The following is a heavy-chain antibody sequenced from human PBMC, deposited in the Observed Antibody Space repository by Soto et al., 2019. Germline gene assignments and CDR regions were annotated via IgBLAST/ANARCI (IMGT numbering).Heavy chain of an antibody. J-gene: IGHJ4*02. CDR3: VKSPRYCGGDCYSVGYFDY. D-gene: IGHD2-21*02. CDR2: ISSNGGST. Sequence: GGSLRLSCSASGFTFSSYAMHWVRQAPGKGLEYVSAISSNGGSTYYADSVKGRFTISRDNSKNTLYLQMSSLRAEDTAVYYCVKSPRYCGGDCYSVGYFDYWGQGTLVTVSS. V-gene: IGHV3-64D*08. CDR1: GFTFSSYA.